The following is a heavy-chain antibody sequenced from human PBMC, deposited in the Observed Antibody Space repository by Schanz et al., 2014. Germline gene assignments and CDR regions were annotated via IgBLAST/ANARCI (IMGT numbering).Heavy chain of an antibody. CDR3: ARDRGYCSGGSCVAFDY. Sequence: QVQLVESGGGVVQPGRSLRLSCAASGFTFSSYGMHWVRQAPGKGLEWVAAMSYDGSIKYYGDFVKGRFTISRDNSKSTLYLQMNALRAEDTAVYYCARDRGYCSGGSCVAFDYWGQGTLVTVSS. J-gene: IGHJ4*02. V-gene: IGHV3-30*03. CDR2: MSYDGSIK. CDR1: GFTFSSYG. D-gene: IGHD2-15*01.